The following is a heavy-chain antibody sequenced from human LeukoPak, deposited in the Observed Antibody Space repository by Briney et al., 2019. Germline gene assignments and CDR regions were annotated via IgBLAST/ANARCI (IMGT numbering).Heavy chain of an antibody. CDR1: GGSISSYY. CDR3: ARGDRYDSSGYS. Sequence: SETLSLTCTVSGGSISSYYGSWIRQPPGKGLEWIGYIYYSGSTNYNPSLKSRVTISVDTSKNQFSLKLSSVTAADTAVYYCARGDRYDSSGYSWGQGTLVTVSS. CDR2: IYYSGST. V-gene: IGHV4-59*01. D-gene: IGHD3-22*01. J-gene: IGHJ4*02.